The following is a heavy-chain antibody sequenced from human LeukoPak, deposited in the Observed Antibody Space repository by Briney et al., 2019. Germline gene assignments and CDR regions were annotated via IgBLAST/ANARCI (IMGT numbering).Heavy chain of an antibody. CDR2: ITSGGGAT. D-gene: IGHD2-8*01. Sequence: GGSLRLSCAASGFTFTGYAMNWVRQVPGKGLEWVSAITSGGGATYYAASVKGRFTISRDNSKNSLCLQMVSLRAEDTAVYYCARRLVSPHRYFDLWGRGTVVTVSS. J-gene: IGHJ2*01. CDR3: ARRLVSPHRYFDL. CDR1: GFTFTGYA. V-gene: IGHV3-23*01.